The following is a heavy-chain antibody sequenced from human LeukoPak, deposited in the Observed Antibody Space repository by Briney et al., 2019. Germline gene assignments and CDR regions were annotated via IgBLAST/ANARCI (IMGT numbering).Heavy chain of an antibody. CDR3: ARESVRRGWELLSGTFDY. D-gene: IGHD1-26*01. J-gene: IGHJ4*02. V-gene: IGHV1-69*04. Sequence: ASVKVSCKASGGTFSSYAISWVRQAPGQGLEWMGRIIPILGIANYAQKFQGRVTITADKSTSTAYMELSSLRSEDTAVYYCARESVRRGWELLSGTFDYWGQGTLVTVSS. CDR2: IIPILGIA. CDR1: GGTFSSYA.